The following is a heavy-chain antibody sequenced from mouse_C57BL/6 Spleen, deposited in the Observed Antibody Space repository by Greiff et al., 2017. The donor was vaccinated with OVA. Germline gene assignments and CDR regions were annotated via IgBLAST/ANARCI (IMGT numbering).Heavy chain of an antibody. CDR3: ARVYYGSSPWFAY. Sequence: ESGPGLVKPSQSLSLTCSVTGYSITSGYYWNWIRQFPGNKLEWMGYISYDGSNNYNPSLKNRISITRDTSKNQFFLKLNSVTTEDTATYYCARVYYGSSPWFAYWGQGTLVTVSA. CDR1: GYSITSGYY. D-gene: IGHD1-1*01. V-gene: IGHV3-6*01. CDR2: ISYDGSN. J-gene: IGHJ3*01.